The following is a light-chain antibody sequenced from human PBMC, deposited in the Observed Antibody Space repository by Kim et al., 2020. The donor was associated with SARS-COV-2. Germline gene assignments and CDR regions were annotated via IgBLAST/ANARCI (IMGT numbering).Light chain of an antibody. V-gene: IGLV1-51*01. CDR2: DNN. CDR3: GTWDSSLSAGV. Sequence: GQKVPISCSGSSSNIGNNYVSWYQQLPGTAPTLLIYDNNKRPSGIPDRFSGSKSGTSATLGITGLQTGDEADYYCGTWDSSLSAGVFGGGTQLTVL. J-gene: IGLJ2*01. CDR1: SSNIGNNY.